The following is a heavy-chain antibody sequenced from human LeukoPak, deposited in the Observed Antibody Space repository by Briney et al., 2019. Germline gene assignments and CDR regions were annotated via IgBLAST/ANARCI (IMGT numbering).Heavy chain of an antibody. CDR2: ISSSSSYI. Sequence: PGGSLRLSCAASGFTFSSYSMNWVRQAPGKGLEWVSSISSSSSYIYYADSVKGRFTISRDNAKNSLYLQMNSLRAEDTAVYYCARDAATSYYYDSSRVDYWGQGTLVTVSS. D-gene: IGHD3-22*01. V-gene: IGHV3-21*01. CDR1: GFTFSSYS. CDR3: ARDAATSYYYDSSRVDY. J-gene: IGHJ4*02.